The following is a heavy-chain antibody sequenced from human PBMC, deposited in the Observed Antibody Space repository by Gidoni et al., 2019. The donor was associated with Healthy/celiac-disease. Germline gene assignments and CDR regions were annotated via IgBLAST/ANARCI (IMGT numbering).Heavy chain of an antibody. J-gene: IGHJ5*02. CDR1: GGPISSYY. V-gene: IGHV4-59*01. D-gene: IGHD1-26*01. CDR3: ARGGSYWVRGFDP. Sequence: QVQLQESGPGLVKPSETLSLTCTVSGGPISSYYWSWIRQPPGKGLELIGYTYYSGSTNDNPSLKRRVTISVDTSKNQFSLKLSSVTAADTAVYYCARGGSYWVRGFDPWGQGTLVTVSS. CDR2: TYYSGST.